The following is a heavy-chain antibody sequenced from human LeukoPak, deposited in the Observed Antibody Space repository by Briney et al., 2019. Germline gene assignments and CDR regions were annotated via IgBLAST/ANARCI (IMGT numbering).Heavy chain of an antibody. J-gene: IGHJ4*02. CDR2: ISSSGSTI. CDR3: AGDPNKGSSGYFDY. V-gene: IGHV3-11*01. Sequence: GGSLRLSCAASGFTFNDYYMSWIRQAPGKGLEWVSYISSSGSTIYYADSVKGRFTISRDNAKNSLYLQMNSLRAEDTAVYYCAGDPNKGSSGYFDYWGQGTLVTVSS. CDR1: GFTFNDYY. D-gene: IGHD3-22*01.